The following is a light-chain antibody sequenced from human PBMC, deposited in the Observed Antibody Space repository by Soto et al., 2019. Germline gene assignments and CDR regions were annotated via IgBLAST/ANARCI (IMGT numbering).Light chain of an antibody. CDR1: QSVSTY. CDR2: DAS. J-gene: IGKJ4*01. CDR3: QQRRNWPRLA. Sequence: IVLTQSPATLSLSPGERATLSCRASQSVSTYLAWYQQKPGQAPRLLIYDASNRATGIPARFTGSGSGTDFTLTISSLEPEDCAVYYCQQRRNWPRLAFGGGTKVDIK. V-gene: IGKV3-11*01.